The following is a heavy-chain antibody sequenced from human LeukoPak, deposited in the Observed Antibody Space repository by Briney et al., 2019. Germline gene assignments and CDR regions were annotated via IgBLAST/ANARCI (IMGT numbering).Heavy chain of an antibody. Sequence: PGGSLRLSCAASGFTFSSHNMNWVRQAPGKGLEWVSCISSSSIYIYYADSVKGRFTISRDNAKNSLYLQMNSLRAEDTAVYYCARVSRGKWELLGAHDYWGQGTLVTVSS. CDR2: ISSSSIYI. D-gene: IGHD1-26*01. CDR1: GFTFSSHN. V-gene: IGHV3-21*01. CDR3: ARVSRGKWELLGAHDY. J-gene: IGHJ4*02.